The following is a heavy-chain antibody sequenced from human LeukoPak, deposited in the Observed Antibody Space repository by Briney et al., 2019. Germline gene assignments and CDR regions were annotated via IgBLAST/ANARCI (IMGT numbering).Heavy chain of an antibody. CDR1: GYTFTNHG. Sequence: ASVKVSCKASGYTFTNHGVSWVRQAPGQGLEWMGWITTYNGHTNYVQRFQGRVTMTTDTSTSTGYMELRSLRSDDTAVYYCAREMPQIGYCSGGSCYDYFDYWGQGTLVTVSS. V-gene: IGHV1-18*01. CDR2: ITTYNGHT. J-gene: IGHJ4*02. D-gene: IGHD2-15*01. CDR3: AREMPQIGYCSGGSCYDYFDY.